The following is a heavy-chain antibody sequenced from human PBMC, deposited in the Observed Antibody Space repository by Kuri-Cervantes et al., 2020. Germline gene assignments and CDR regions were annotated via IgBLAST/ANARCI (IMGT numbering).Heavy chain of an antibody. CDR2: TYSRPNWYS. Sequence: SQTLSLTCAISGDSVSNNRVTWNWIRQSPSRGLEWLGRTYSRPNWYSDYGTSVKSRITISADISKNQFSLQLTSVTPEDTAVYYCARDAPREGPWGQGTLVTVSS. V-gene: IGHV6-1*01. CDR1: GDSVSNNRVT. CDR3: ARDAPREGP. J-gene: IGHJ5*02.